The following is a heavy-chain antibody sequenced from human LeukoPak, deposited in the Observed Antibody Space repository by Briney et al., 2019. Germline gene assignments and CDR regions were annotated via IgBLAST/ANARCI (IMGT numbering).Heavy chain of an antibody. Sequence: GGSLRLSCAASGFTVSSNYMSWVRQAPGKGLEWVSSLSGSRGTTYYADSVKGRFTISKDNSKNTLYLQMNSLRAEDTAVYYCAKDLGAAAGSTPYYFDYWGQGTLVTVSS. V-gene: IGHV3-23*01. D-gene: IGHD6-13*01. J-gene: IGHJ4*02. CDR1: GFTVSSNY. CDR3: AKDLGAAAGSTPYYFDY. CDR2: LSGSRGTT.